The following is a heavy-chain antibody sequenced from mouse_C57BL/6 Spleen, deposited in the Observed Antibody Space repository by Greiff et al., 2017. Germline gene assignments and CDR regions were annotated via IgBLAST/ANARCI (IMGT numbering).Heavy chain of an antibody. CDR3: TTSYYGNWAY. V-gene: IGHV14-4*01. J-gene: IGHJ3*01. CDR1: GFNIKDDY. D-gene: IGHD2-10*01. CDR2: IDPENGDT. Sequence: VQLQQSGAELVRPGASVKLSCTASGFNIKDDYMHWVKQRPEQGLEWIGWIDPENGDTEYASKFQGKATITADTSSNTAYLQLSSLTSEDTAVYYCTTSYYGNWAYWGQGTLVTVSA.